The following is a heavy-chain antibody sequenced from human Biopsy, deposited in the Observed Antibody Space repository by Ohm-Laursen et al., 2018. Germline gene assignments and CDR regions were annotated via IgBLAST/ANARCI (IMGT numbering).Heavy chain of an antibody. V-gene: IGHV3-11*01. CDR1: GFTFSDYY. CDR2: LSSRGINI. CDR3: ARFPDFWSGYYVDS. Sequence: SLRLSCAASGFTFSDYYMSWIRQAPGKGLEWISYLSSRGINIYYADSVKGRFTVSRDNANNSLFLQMNSLRAEDTAVYYCARFPDFWSGYYVDSWGQGTLVTVSS. D-gene: IGHD3-3*01. J-gene: IGHJ4*02.